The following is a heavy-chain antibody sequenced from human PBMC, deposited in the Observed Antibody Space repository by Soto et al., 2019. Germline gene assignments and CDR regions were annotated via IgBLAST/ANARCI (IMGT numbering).Heavy chain of an antibody. Sequence: PSETLSLTCAVYGGSFSGYYWSWIRQPLGKGLEWIGEINHSGSTNYNPSLKSRVTISVDTSKNQFSLKLSSVTAADTAVYYCARGLGSFDYWGQGTLVTVSS. V-gene: IGHV4-34*01. CDR3: ARGLGSFDY. D-gene: IGHD3-16*01. CDR2: INHSGST. CDR1: GGSFSGYY. J-gene: IGHJ4*02.